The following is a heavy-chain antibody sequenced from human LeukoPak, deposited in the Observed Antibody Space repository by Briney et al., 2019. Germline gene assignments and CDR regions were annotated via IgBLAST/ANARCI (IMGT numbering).Heavy chain of an antibody. D-gene: IGHD3-22*01. V-gene: IGHV1-8*03. CDR2: MNPNSGNT. CDR1: GYTFTSYD. CDR3: ARGYYYDSSGHYYYYCYMDV. Sequence: ASVKVSCKASGYTFTSYDINWVRQATGQGLEWMGWMNPNSGNTGYAQKFQGRVTITRNTSISTAYMELSSLRSEDTAVYYCARGYYYDSSGHYYYYCYMDVWGKGTTVTVSS. J-gene: IGHJ6*03.